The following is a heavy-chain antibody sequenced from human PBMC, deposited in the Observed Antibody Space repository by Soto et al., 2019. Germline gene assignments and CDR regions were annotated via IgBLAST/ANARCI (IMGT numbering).Heavy chain of an antibody. D-gene: IGHD6-25*01. CDR1: GFNFNDFI. J-gene: IGHJ4*02. Sequence: EVQLVESGGGVVQPGGSLRLSCAASGFNFNDFIMHWVRQSPTAGLEWVSLITSNGDSTHYADFVKGRFFISRDNTMNSLYLQMTNLRTEDAALYYCARDLGGSSDSWGQGTLVTVSS. CDR3: ARDLGGSSDS. CDR2: ITSNGDST. V-gene: IGHV3-43*01.